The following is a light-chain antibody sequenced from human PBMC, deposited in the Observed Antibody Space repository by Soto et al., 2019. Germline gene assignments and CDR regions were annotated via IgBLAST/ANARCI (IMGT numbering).Light chain of an antibody. Sequence: EIVLTQSPGTLSLSPGERATLSCRASQSVRSSYLAWYQQKPGQAPRLLIYGASSRATGIPDRFSGSGSGTDFTLTISRLEPEDFAVYYCHQYGSSTQTFGQGTKVDNK. CDR1: QSVRSSY. CDR3: HQYGSSTQT. CDR2: GAS. V-gene: IGKV3-20*01. J-gene: IGKJ1*01.